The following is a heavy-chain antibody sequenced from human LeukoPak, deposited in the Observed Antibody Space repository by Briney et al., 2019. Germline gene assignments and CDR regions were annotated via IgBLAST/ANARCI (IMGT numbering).Heavy chain of an antibody. V-gene: IGHV4-61*01. Sequence: KTSETLSLTCTVSGGPVSSGSYYWSWIRRPPGKGLEWIGYIYYSGSTNYNPSLKSRLTISVDTSNNQFSLKLSSVTAADTAVHYCASTSGYCSGGNCYSAFDYWGQGTLVTVSS. D-gene: IGHD2-15*01. CDR1: GGPVSSGSYY. CDR3: ASTSGYCSGGNCYSAFDY. CDR2: IYYSGST. J-gene: IGHJ4*02.